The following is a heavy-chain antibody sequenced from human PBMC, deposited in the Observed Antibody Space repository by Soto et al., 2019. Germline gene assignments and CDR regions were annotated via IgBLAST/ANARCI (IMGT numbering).Heavy chain of an antibody. J-gene: IGHJ6*02. V-gene: IGHV3-9*01. D-gene: IGHD4-17*01. CDR2: ISWNSGSI. CDR1: GFTFDDYA. CDR3: AKDMGPGDYDDRYYYGMDV. Sequence: EVQLVESGGGLVQPGRSLRLSCAASGFTFDDYAMHWVRQAPGKGLEWVSGISWNSGSIGYADSVKGRFTISRDNAKNSLYLQMNSLRDEDTALYYCAKDMGPGDYDDRYYYGMDVWGQGTPVTVSS.